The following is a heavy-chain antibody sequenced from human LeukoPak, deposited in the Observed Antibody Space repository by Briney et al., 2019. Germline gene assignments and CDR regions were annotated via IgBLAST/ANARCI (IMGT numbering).Heavy chain of an antibody. D-gene: IGHD5-12*01. J-gene: IGHJ4*02. V-gene: IGHV3-21*01. CDR2: ISSSSSYI. Sequence: GGSRRLSCAASGFTFSSYSMNWVRQAPGKGLEWVSSISSSSSYIYYADSVKGRFTISRDNAENSLYLQMNSLRAEDTAVYYCARDQVYSGYDFFDYWGQGTLVTVSS. CDR3: ARDQVYSGYDFFDY. CDR1: GFTFSSYS.